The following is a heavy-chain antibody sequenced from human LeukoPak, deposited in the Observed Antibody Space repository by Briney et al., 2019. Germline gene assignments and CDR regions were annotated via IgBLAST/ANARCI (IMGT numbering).Heavy chain of an antibody. CDR3: ARGSEWASGVSDY. D-gene: IGHD3-3*01. CDR2: ISGSGGST. V-gene: IGHV3-23*01. Sequence: GGSLRLSCAASGFTFTSSAITWVRQAPGKGLECVSSISGSGGSTNYAESVKGRFTISRDNSENTVFLQMNSLRAEDTAVYYCARGSEWASGVSDYWGQGTLVTVSS. J-gene: IGHJ4*02. CDR1: GFTFTSSA.